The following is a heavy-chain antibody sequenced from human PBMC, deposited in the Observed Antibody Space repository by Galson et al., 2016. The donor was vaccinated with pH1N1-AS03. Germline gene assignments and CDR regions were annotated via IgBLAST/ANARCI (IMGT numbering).Heavy chain of an antibody. CDR2: ISPYNGNT. Sequence: SVKVSCKASGYTFPNFGMSWVRQAPGQGLEWMGWISPYNGNTQYAQRLEGRVTMTTDTSSNTAYLELRSLTYEDTAVYYCARAAPFDPWGHGTLVIVSS. V-gene: IGHV1-18*04. D-gene: IGHD2-15*01. CDR3: ARAAPFDP. CDR1: GYTFPNFG. J-gene: IGHJ5*02.